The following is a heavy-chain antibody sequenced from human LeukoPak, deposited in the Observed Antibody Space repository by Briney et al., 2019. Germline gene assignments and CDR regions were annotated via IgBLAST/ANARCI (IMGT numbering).Heavy chain of an antibody. CDR3: ATRYCSGGSCPNYYYYYMDV. J-gene: IGHJ6*03. CDR1: GYTLTELS. V-gene: IGHV1-24*01. D-gene: IGHD2-15*01. Sequence: ASVKVSCKVSGYTLTELSMHWARQAPGKGLEWMGGFDPEVGKTIYAQKFQGRVTMTEDTSTDTAYMELSSLRSEDTAVYYCATRYCSGGSCPNYYYYYMDVWGKGTTVTISS. CDR2: FDPEVGKT.